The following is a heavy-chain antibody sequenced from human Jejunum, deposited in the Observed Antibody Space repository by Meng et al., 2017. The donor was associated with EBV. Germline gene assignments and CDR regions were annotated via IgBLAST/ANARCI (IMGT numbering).Heavy chain of an antibody. Sequence: QVEGSGSGLEKPWGTWCLTCVWSGGSISDNDWWSWVRQPPGKGLEWLGEIYHGGGTNYNPSLESRVTISVDKSKNQFSLKLNSVTVADTAVYYCAGNGYYALEYWGPGILVTVSS. J-gene: IGHJ4*02. V-gene: IGHV4-4*02. CDR2: IYHGGGT. D-gene: IGHD3-22*01. CDR3: AGNGYYALEY. CDR1: GGSISDNDW.